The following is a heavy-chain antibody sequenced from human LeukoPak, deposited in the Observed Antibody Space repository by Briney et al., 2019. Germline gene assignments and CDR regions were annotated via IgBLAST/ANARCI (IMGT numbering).Heavy chain of an antibody. V-gene: IGHV4-31*03. Sequence: SQTLSLTCTVSGGSISCGGYYWSWSRQHPGKGLEWIGYIYYSGSTYYNPSLKSRVTISVDTSKNQFSLKLSSVTAADTAVYYCARGVLDTAMVKGDAFDIWGQETMVTVSS. D-gene: IGHD5-18*01. J-gene: IGHJ3*02. CDR2: IYYSGST. CDR3: ARGVLDTAMVKGDAFDI. CDR1: GGSISCGGYY.